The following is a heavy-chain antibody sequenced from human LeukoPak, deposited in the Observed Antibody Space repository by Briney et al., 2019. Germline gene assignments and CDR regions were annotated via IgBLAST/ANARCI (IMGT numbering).Heavy chain of an antibody. Sequence: ASVKVSCKASGYTFTSYDINWVRQAPGQGLEWMGWINPNSGGTNYAQKFQGRVTMTRDTSISTAYMELSRLRSDDTAVYYCARGPIVATIDYYYYYMDVWGKGTTVTVSS. V-gene: IGHV1-2*02. CDR3: ARGPIVATIDYYYYYMDV. J-gene: IGHJ6*03. D-gene: IGHD5-12*01. CDR2: INPNSGGT. CDR1: GYTFTSYD.